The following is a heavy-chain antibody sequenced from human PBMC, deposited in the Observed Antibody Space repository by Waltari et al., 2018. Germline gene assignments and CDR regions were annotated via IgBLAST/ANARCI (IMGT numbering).Heavy chain of an antibody. V-gene: IGHV3-7*01. Sequence: EVQLVESGGGLVQPGGSLRLSCAAPGFTFSSYWMNWVRQAPGKGLEWVANIKQDGSEKYYVDSVKGRFTISRDNAKNSLYLQMNSLRAEDTAVYYCAREWELGAGYWGQGTLVTVSS. CDR3: AREWELGAGY. CDR1: GFTFSSYW. J-gene: IGHJ4*02. CDR2: IKQDGSEK. D-gene: IGHD1-26*01.